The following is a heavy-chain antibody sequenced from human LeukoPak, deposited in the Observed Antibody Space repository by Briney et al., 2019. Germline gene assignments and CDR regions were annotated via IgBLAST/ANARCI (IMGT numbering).Heavy chain of an antibody. V-gene: IGHV3-30-3*01. Sequence: GGSLRPSCAAPGFPFSSYAMHWVRQAPGKGLEWVAVISYDGSNKYYADSVKGRFTISRDNSKNTLYLQMNSLRAEDTAVYYCARDAQQLGYFDYWGQGTLVTVSS. CDR1: GFPFSSYA. CDR3: ARDAQQLGYFDY. D-gene: IGHD6-13*01. CDR2: ISYDGSNK. J-gene: IGHJ4*02.